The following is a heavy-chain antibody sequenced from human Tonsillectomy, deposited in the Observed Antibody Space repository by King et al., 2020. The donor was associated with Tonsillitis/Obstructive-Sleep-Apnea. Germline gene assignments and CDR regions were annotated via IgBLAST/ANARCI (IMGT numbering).Heavy chain of an antibody. CDR2: IRGKAYGGTT. Sequence: VQLVESGGGLVQPGRSLRLSCTVSGFTFGDYAMNWVRQAPGKGLEWVGFIRGKAYGGTTEDAASVKGRFTISRDDSKNIAYLQMNSLKSEDTAVYYCTRDPSGSSFDSWGQGTLVTVSS. J-gene: IGHJ4*02. CDR1: GFTFGDYA. CDR3: TRDPSGSSFDS. D-gene: IGHD1-26*01. V-gene: IGHV3-49*04.